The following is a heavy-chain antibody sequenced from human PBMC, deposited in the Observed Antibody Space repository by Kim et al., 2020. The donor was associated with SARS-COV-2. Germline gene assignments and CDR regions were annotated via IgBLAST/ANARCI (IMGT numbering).Heavy chain of an antibody. D-gene: IGHD3-3*01. CDR1: GGTFSSYA. J-gene: IGHJ4*02. V-gene: IGHV1-69*13. Sequence: SVKVSCKASGGTFSSYAISWVRQAPGQGLEWMGGIIPIFGTANYAQKFQGRVTITADESTSTAYMELSSLRSEDTAVYYCATSTIFGVVSENGFDYWGQGTLVTVSS. CDR3: ATSTIFGVVSENGFDY. CDR2: IIPIFGTA.